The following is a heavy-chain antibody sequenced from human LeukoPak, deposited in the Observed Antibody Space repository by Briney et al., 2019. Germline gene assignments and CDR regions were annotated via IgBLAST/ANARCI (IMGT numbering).Heavy chain of an antibody. Sequence: SETLSLTCTVSGGSISSSSYYWGWIRQPPRKGLEWIGSIYYSGSTYYNPSLKSRVTISVDTSKNQFSLKLSSVTAADTAVYYCARHGATPRNYYYGMDVWGQGTTVTVSS. CDR3: ARHGATPRNYYYGMDV. V-gene: IGHV4-39*01. CDR1: GGSISSSSYY. J-gene: IGHJ6*02. D-gene: IGHD1-26*01. CDR2: IYYSGST.